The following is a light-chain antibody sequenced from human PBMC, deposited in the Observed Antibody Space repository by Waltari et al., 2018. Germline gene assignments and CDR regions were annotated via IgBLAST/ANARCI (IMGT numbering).Light chain of an antibody. CDR3: SAWDSSLSTWV. V-gene: IGLV10-54*04. J-gene: IGLJ3*02. Sequence: QAGLTQPPSVSKGLRQTATLTCTGTSNNVCNQGAAWLQQHQGHPPKLLSYRNNNRPSGISERFSASRSGNTASLTITGLQPEDEADYYCSAWDSSLSTWVFGGGTKLTVL. CDR2: RNN. CDR1: SNNVCNQG.